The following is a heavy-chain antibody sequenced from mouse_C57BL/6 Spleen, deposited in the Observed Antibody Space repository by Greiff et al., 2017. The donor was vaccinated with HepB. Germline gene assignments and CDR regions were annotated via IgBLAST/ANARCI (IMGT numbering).Heavy chain of an antibody. CDR1: GYAFSSSW. Sequence: VKLMESGPELVKPGASVKISCKASGYAFSSSWMNWVKQRPGKGLEWIGRIYPGDGDTNYNGKFKGKATLTADKSSSTAYMQLSSLTSEDSAVYFCARPYYYGSSHPFAYWGQGTLVTVSA. CDR3: ARPYYYGSSHPFAY. J-gene: IGHJ3*01. D-gene: IGHD1-1*01. V-gene: IGHV1-82*01. CDR2: IYPGDGDT.